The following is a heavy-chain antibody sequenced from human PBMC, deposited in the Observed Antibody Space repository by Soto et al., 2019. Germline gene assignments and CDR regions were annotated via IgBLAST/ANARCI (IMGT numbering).Heavy chain of an antibody. CDR1: GFTFSSYG. D-gene: IGHD3-10*01. CDR3: AKDKVWFGELLSRIDY. CDR2: ISYDGSNK. V-gene: IGHV3-30*18. J-gene: IGHJ4*02. Sequence: QVPLVESGGGVVQPGRSLRLSCAASGFTFSSYGMHWVRQAPGKGLEWVAVISYDGSNKYYADSVKGRFTISRDNSKNTLYLQMNSLRAEDTAVYYCAKDKVWFGELLSRIDYWGQGTLVTVSS.